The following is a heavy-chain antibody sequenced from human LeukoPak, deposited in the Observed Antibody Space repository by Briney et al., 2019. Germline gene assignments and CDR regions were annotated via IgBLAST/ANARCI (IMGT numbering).Heavy chain of an antibody. D-gene: IGHD3-10*01. Sequence: SGPTLVNPTQTLTLTCTFSGLSLSTSGVGVGWIRQPPGKALEWLTVIYWDNDRRYSPSLKSRLTITKDTSKNQVIITLTNMDPEDTATYYCAHRRYRSGSLDFGDFDYWGLGTLVTVSS. J-gene: IGHJ4*02. CDR2: IYWDNDR. V-gene: IGHV2-5*02. CDR3: AHRRYRSGSLDFGDFDY. CDR1: GLSLSTSGVG.